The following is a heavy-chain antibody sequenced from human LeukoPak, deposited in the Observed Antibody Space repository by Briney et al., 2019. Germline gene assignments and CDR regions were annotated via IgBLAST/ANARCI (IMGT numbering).Heavy chain of an antibody. Sequence: PGGSLRLSCAASGFTFSSYWMSWVRQAPGKGLEWVASINQHGSEKSYVDSVRGRFTISRDNANNSVYLQMNSLRAEETAVYYCASSIYDFLWGTYRSIHFDYWGQGTLVTVSS. J-gene: IGHJ4*02. CDR3: ASSIYDFLWGTYRSIHFDY. CDR1: GFTFSSYW. V-gene: IGHV3-7*01. CDR2: INQHGSEK. D-gene: IGHD3-16*02.